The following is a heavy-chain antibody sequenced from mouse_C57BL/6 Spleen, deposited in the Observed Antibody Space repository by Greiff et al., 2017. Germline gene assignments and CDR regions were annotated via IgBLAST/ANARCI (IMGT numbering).Heavy chain of an antibody. CDR3: ARQGGQLRLREFAY. J-gene: IGHJ3*01. CDR2: IDPSDSYT. Sequence: VQLQQPGAELVMPGASVKLSCKASGYTFTSYWMHWVKQRPGQGLEWIGEIDPSDSYTNYNQKFKGKSTLTVDKSSSTAYMQLSSLTSEDSAVYYGARQGGQLRLREFAYWGQGTLVTVSA. D-gene: IGHD3-2*02. CDR1: GYTFTSYW. V-gene: IGHV1-69*01.